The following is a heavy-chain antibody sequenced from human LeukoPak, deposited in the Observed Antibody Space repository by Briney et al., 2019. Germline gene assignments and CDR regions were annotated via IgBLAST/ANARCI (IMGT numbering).Heavy chain of an antibody. Sequence: GGPLRLSCAVSGVTFTNHWMHWVRQVPGEGLQWVSRINSDGRSTNYADSVKGRFTISRDNAKNTLHLQMNSLRAEDTAMYYCSTSHNGDPDHFDYWGQGTLVTVSS. D-gene: IGHD4-17*01. J-gene: IGHJ4*02. CDR3: STSHNGDPDHFDY. V-gene: IGHV3-74*01. CDR1: GVTFTNHW. CDR2: INSDGRST.